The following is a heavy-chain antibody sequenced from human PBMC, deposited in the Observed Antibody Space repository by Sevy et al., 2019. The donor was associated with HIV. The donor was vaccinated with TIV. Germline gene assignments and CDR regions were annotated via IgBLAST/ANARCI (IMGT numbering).Heavy chain of an antibody. CDR3: ARDLGSPDAFDI. CDR1: GFTFSNYE. Sequence: GGSLRLSCVASGFTFSNYEMNWVRQAPGKGLEWVSYISSSGSSIYYADSVKGRFSISRDNAKNSLFLQVNSLRAEDTAVYYCARDLGSPDAFDIWGQRTMVTVS. D-gene: IGHD1-26*01. J-gene: IGHJ3*02. V-gene: IGHV3-48*03. CDR2: ISSSGSSI.